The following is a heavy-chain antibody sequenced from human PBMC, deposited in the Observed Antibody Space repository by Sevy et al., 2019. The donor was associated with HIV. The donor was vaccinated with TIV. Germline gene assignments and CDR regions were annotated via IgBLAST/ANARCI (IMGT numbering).Heavy chain of an antibody. D-gene: IGHD1-26*01. V-gene: IGHV3-53*01. CDR1: GFTVSSKY. J-gene: IGHJ6*02. CDR3: ATTSTPLYYYALDV. CDR2: IYSGEYT. Sequence: GGSLRLSCAASGFTVSSKYMSRVRQAPWKGLEWVSVIYSGEYTYYADSVKGRFTISRDISKNTLNLEMNNLRAEDTAIYYCATTSTPLYYYALDVWGQGTTVTVSS.